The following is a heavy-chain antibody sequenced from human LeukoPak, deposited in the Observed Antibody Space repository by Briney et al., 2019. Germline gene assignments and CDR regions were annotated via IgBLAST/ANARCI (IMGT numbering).Heavy chain of an antibody. J-gene: IGHJ4*02. CDR2: IYTSGST. D-gene: IGHD6-13*01. CDR1: GGSISSYY. Sequence: SETLSLTCTVSGGSISSYYWSWIRQPAGKGLEWIGRIYTSGSTNYNPSLKSRVTMSVDTSKNQFSLKLSSVTAADTAVYYCARAARIAAAGLFDYWGQGTLVTVSS. V-gene: IGHV4-4*07. CDR3: ARAARIAAAGLFDY.